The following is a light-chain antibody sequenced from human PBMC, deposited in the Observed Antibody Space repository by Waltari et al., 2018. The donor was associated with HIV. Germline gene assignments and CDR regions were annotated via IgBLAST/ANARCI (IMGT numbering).Light chain of an antibody. CDR3: ASPML. CDR2: VVN. V-gene: IGLV2-14*01. J-gene: IGLJ2*01. CDR1: NNDY. Sequence: QSALTQAASVSGSPGQSITISCNETNNDYVSWYQQSPGRPPKLIIYVVNSRPSGVSRRFSGSKSGNTASLTISGLQAEDEADYYCASPMLFGGGTRLTVL.